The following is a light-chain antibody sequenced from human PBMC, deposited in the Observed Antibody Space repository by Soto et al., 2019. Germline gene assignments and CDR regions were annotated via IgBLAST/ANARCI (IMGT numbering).Light chain of an antibody. V-gene: IGKV3-20*01. CDR3: QQYGSSPQT. Sequence: EIVLTQSPGTLSLSPGERATLSCRASQSVRSSYLAWYQQKPGQAPRLLINGASSRATGIPDRFSGSGSGTDFTLTISRLEPEDFEVYYCQQYGSSPQTFGKGTKVEIK. CDR1: QSVRSSY. J-gene: IGKJ1*01. CDR2: GAS.